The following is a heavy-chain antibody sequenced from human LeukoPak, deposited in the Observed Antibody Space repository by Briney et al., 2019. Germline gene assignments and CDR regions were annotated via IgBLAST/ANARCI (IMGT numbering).Heavy chain of an antibody. V-gene: IGHV3-23*01. J-gene: IGHJ4*02. CDR3: AKDLRCSSTSCYFGGDY. CDR1: GFTFSSYA. D-gene: IGHD2-2*01. CDR2: ISSSGAGT. Sequence: GGSLRLSCAASGFTFSSYAMSWVRQAPGKGLEWVSGISSSGAGTYYADSVKGRFTISRDNSKNTLYLQMNSLRAEDTAVYYCAKDLRCSSTSCYFGGDYWGQGTLVTVSS.